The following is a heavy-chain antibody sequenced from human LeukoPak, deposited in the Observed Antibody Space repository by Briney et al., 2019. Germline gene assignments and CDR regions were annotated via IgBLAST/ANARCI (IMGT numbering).Heavy chain of an antibody. D-gene: IGHD3-9*01. CDR1: GSSFTSYW. CDR3: ARQAYDILTGYYRGRWFDP. Sequence: GESLKISCKGSGSSFTSYWIGWVRQMPGKGLEWMGIIYPGDSDTRYSPSFQGQVTISADKSISTAYLQWSSLKASDTAMYYCARQAYDILTGYYRGRWFDPWGQGTLVTVSS. CDR2: IYPGDSDT. V-gene: IGHV5-51*01. J-gene: IGHJ5*02.